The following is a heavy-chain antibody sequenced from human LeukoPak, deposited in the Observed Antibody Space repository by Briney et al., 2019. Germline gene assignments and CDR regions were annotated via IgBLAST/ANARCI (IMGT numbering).Heavy chain of an antibody. D-gene: IGHD5-12*01. V-gene: IGHV3-48*01. CDR2: ISDSGAL. CDR3: ARDGGYRGYDADC. J-gene: IGHJ4*02. CDR1: GFTFSTYS. Sequence: PGGSLRLSCAASGFTFSTYSMKWVRQAPGKGLEWVSYISDSGALYYADSVRGRFTISRENAQNSLLLQMNSLRAEDTAVYYCARDGGYRGYDADCWGQGTLVTVSS.